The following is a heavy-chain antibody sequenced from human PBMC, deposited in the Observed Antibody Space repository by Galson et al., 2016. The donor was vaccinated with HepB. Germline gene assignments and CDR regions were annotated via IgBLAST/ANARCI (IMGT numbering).Heavy chain of an antibody. J-gene: IGHJ4*02. CDR3: ARSKPHRGYFDY. V-gene: IGHV3-53*01. CDR1: GFTFSSYS. D-gene: IGHD3-10*01. CDR2: IYVGGRT. Sequence: SLRLSCAASGFTFSSYSMSWVRQAPGKGLECVSLIYVGGRTFYADSVKGRFTISRDSSKNTLYLQMDTMGAEDTAVYYCARSKPHRGYFDYWGQGTRVTVSS.